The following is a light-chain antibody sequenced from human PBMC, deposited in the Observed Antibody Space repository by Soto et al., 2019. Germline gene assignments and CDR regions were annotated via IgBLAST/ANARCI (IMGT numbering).Light chain of an antibody. Sequence: EIVLTQSPGTLSLSPGERATLSCRASQSVSSSYLAWYQHKPGQAPRLLIYHASSRATGIPDRFSGSGSGTDFPLTISRLEPEDFAVYYCQQYGSSPVAFGQGTKLEIK. J-gene: IGKJ2*01. CDR2: HAS. CDR1: QSVSSSY. V-gene: IGKV3-20*01. CDR3: QQYGSSPVA.